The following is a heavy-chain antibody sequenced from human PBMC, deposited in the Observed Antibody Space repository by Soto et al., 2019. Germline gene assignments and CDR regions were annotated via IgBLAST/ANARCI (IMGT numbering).Heavy chain of an antibody. Sequence: PVGSLRLSCAASGFPFSTYWMHWVRQAPGKGPVWVSRINNDGSTTRYADSVKGRFTISRDNAKNTLYLQMNSLRAEDTAVYYCASQGLYYYGLDVWGQGTTVTVSS. CDR2: INNDGSTT. V-gene: IGHV3-74*01. J-gene: IGHJ6*02. CDR1: GFPFSTYW. CDR3: ASQGLYYYGLDV.